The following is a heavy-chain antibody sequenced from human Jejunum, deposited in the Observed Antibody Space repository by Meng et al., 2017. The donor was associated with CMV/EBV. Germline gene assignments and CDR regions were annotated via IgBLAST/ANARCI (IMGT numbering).Heavy chain of an antibody. CDR2: ISYSGST. V-gene: IGHV4-61*01. D-gene: IGHD3-16*01. J-gene: IGHJ4*02. CDR1: GGSVNSENSF. Sequence: VSGGSVNSENSFWTWMRQPPGNGLEWIGYISYSGSTNYNPSLKNRVTISVDTSKNQFSLKLDSVTPADTAVYYCAWGPNMYFFDYWGQGILVTVSS. CDR3: AWGPNMYFFDY.